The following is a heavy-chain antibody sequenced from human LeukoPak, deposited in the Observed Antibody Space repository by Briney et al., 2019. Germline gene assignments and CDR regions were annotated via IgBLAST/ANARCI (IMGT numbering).Heavy chain of an antibody. J-gene: IGHJ4*02. CDR1: GGSISSYY. CDR3: ARGSNYYGSGSLDY. V-gene: IGHV4-59*01. CDR2: IYYSGST. Sequence: SETLSLTCTVSGGSISSYYWSWIRQPPGKGLEWIGYIYYSGSTNYNPSLKSRVTISVDTSKNQFSLKLSSVTAADTAVYYCARGSNYYGSGSLDYWSQGTLVTVSS. D-gene: IGHD3-10*01.